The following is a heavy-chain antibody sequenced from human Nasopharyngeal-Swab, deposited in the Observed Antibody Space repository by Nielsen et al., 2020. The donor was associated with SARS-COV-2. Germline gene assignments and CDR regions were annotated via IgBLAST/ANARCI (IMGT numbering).Heavy chain of an antibody. CDR3: ARYRDGYSYGMDV. D-gene: IGHD5-24*01. CDR2: IIPILGIA. V-gene: IGHV1-69*04. J-gene: IGHJ6*02. CDR1: GGTFSSYA. Sequence: SVKVSCKASGGTFSSYAISWVRQAPGQGLEWVGRIIPILGIANYAQKFQGRVTITADKSTSTAYMELSSLRSEDTAVYYCARYRDGYSYGMDVWGQGTTVTVSS.